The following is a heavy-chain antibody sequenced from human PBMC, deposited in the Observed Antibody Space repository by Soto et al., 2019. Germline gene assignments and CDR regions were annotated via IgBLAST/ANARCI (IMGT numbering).Heavy chain of an antibody. Sequence: QVQLQESGPGLVKPSGTLSLTCAVSGVSISSHDWWTWVRQPTGKGLEWIGESHQSGNTNYNSSLESRVTISVDKSKNQFSLKLTSVTVADTAVYYCATRYSSRFYWGQGTLVTVSS. CDR1: GVSISSHDW. CDR3: ATRYSSRFY. V-gene: IGHV4-4*02. CDR2: SHQSGNT. D-gene: IGHD6-13*01. J-gene: IGHJ4*02.